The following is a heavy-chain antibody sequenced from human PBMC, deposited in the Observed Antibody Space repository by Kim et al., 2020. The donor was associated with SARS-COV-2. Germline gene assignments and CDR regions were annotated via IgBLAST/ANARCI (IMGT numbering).Heavy chain of an antibody. J-gene: IGHJ3*02. CDR3: ASPAKEGFDI. V-gene: IGHV1-18*01. CDR2: NT. Sequence: NTNYAQKLQGRATMTTDTSTSTAYMELRSLRSDDTAVYYCASPAKEGFDIWGQGTMVTVSS.